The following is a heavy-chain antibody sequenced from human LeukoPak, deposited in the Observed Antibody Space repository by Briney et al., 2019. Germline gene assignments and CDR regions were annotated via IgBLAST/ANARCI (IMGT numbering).Heavy chain of an antibody. D-gene: IGHD4-17*01. J-gene: IGHJ4*02. Sequence: GDSLRLSCAASGFTLSTYTINWVRRAPGKGLEWVSSISSSTSYIYYADSVKGRFTISRDNAKNSLYLQMNSLRAEDTAVYYCARDYGDYVYLGVWAYWGQGTLVTVSS. CDR2: ISSSTSYI. V-gene: IGHV3-21*04. CDR3: ARDYGDYVYLGVWAY. CDR1: GFTLSTYT.